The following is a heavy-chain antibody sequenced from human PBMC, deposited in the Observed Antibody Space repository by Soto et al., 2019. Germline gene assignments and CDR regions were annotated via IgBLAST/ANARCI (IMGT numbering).Heavy chain of an antibody. CDR3: ATTYSTSWYWFDP. J-gene: IGHJ5*02. CDR2: IFSNDEN. Sequence: QVTVKESGPVLVKPTETLTLTCTVSGFSLSNAGLGVSWIRQPPGKALEWLAHIFSNDENSYSTSLKSRLTTSTDTSESQVVITMTNMDPVDTATYYCATTYSTSWYWFDPWGQGTLVTVST. V-gene: IGHV2-26*01. CDR1: GFSLSNAGLG. D-gene: IGHD6-13*01.